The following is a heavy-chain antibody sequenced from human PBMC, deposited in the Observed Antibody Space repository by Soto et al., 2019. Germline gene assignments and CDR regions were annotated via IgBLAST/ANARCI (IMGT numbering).Heavy chain of an antibody. Sequence: VQLVESGGGVVQPGRSLRLSCAASGFTFSSYGMHWVRQAPGKGLEWVAVIWYDGSNKYYADSVKGRFTISRDNSKNTLYLQMNSLRAEDTAVYYCARGGGDIVATIMYYFDYWGQGTLVTVSS. J-gene: IGHJ4*02. V-gene: IGHV3-33*01. D-gene: IGHD5-12*01. CDR3: ARGGGDIVATIMYYFDY. CDR2: IWYDGSNK. CDR1: GFTFSSYG.